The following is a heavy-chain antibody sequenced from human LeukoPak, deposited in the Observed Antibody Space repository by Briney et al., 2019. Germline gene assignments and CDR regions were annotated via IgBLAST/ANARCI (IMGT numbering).Heavy chain of an antibody. CDR2: IYGGGST. CDR1: GFTISGNY. V-gene: IGHV3-53*04. Sequence: GGSLRLSCAASGFTISGNYMTWVRQAPGKGLEWVSVIYGGGSTYYADSVKGRFTISRHDSDNTVYLQMNSLRPEDTAVYYCASTRVTILEPTQNWRQGTLVTVSS. D-gene: IGHD3-9*01. J-gene: IGHJ4*02. CDR3: ASTRVTILEPTQN.